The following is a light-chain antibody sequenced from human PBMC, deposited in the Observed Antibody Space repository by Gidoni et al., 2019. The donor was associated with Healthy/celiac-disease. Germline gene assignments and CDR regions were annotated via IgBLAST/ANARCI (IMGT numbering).Light chain of an antibody. CDR2: EGS. V-gene: IGLV2-23*01. J-gene: IGLJ2*01. CDR3: CSYAGSSTSVV. CDR1: SSDVGSYNL. Sequence: QSALPQPASVSGSPGQSITISCTGTSSDVGSYNLVSWYQQPPGKAPKLMIYEGSKRPSGVSNRFSGSKSGNTASLTISGLQAEDEADYYCCSYAGSSTSVVFGGGTKLTVL.